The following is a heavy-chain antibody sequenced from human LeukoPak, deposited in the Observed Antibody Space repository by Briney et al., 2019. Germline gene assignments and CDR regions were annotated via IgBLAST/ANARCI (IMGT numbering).Heavy chain of an antibody. CDR2: IGYNGGFI. CDR1: GFTFDDYA. V-gene: IGHV3-9*01. CDR3: AKVRGKYSSHFFFDY. D-gene: IGHD6-19*01. J-gene: IGHJ4*02. Sequence: SGGSLRLSCAGSGFTFDDYAMHWVRQAPGKGLEWLSIIGYNGGFIDYADSVKGRFTISRDNAKNSLYLQLDSLRAEDTAIYYCAKVRGKYSSHFFFDYWGQGTLVTVSS.